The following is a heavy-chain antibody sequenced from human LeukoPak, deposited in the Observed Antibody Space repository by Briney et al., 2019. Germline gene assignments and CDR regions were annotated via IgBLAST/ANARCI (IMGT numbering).Heavy chain of an antibody. CDR2: IIPILGIA. J-gene: IGHJ6*02. CDR3: ARDELGNYYGMDV. D-gene: IGHD7-27*01. Sequence: ASVKVSCKASGYTFTSYAISWVRQAPGQGLEWMGRIIPILGIANYAQKFQGRVTITADKSTSTAYMELSSLRSEDTAVYYCARDELGNYYGMDVWGQGTTVTVSS. V-gene: IGHV1-69*04. CDR1: GYTFTSYA.